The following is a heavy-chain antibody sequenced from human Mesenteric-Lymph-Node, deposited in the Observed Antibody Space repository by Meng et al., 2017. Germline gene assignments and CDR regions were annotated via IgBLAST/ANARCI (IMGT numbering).Heavy chain of an antibody. V-gene: IGHV3-15*01. CDR2: IKSVTDGGTI. CDR1: GFSFSRSW. Sequence: GGSLSLSCAASGFSFSRSWMSWVRQAPGKGLEWVGRIKSVTDGGTIDYAAPVRGRFTISRDDSKNTLFLQMNSLKTDDTAVYYCTAVSSYYYGSGTYYLYLHFWGQGTLVTVSS. D-gene: IGHD3-10*01. CDR3: TAVSSYYYGSGTYYLYLHF. J-gene: IGHJ4*02.